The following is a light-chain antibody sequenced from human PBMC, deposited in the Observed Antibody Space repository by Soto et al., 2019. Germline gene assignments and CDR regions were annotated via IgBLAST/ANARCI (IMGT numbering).Light chain of an antibody. CDR2: KAS. Sequence: DIQMTHSPSTLSGSVGDRVTITCRASQTISSWLAWYQQKPGKAPKLLIYKASTLKSGVPSRFSGSGSGTEFTLTISSLQPDDFATYYCQQYISYRAFGQGTKVDIK. V-gene: IGKV1-5*03. CDR1: QTISSW. CDR3: QQYISYRA. J-gene: IGKJ1*01.